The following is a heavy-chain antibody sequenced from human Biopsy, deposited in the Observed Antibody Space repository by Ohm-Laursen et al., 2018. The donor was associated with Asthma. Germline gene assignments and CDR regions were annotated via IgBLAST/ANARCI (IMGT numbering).Heavy chain of an antibody. J-gene: IGHJ3*02. CDR3: AKERYYDFWSGYPI. CDR2: MSFDGRQT. CDR1: GFTFSDYY. V-gene: IGHV3-30*18. Sequence: SLRLSCSASGFTFSDYYISWARQAPGKGLEWVAVMSFDGRQTYYADSVKGRFTISRDNSKNTLYLQMNSLRAEDTAVYYCAKERYYDFWSGYPIWGQGTMVTVSS. D-gene: IGHD3-3*01.